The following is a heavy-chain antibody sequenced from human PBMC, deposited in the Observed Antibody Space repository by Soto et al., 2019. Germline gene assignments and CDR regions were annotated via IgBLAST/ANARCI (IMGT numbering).Heavy chain of an antibody. CDR1: GFTFSSYA. V-gene: IGHV3-23*01. J-gene: IGHJ3*02. CDR2: ISGSGGST. Sequence: PGGSLRLSCAASGFTFSSYAMSWGLQAPWKGLEWVSAISGSGGSTYYADSVKGRFTISRDNSKNTLYLQMNSLRAEDTAVYYCAKIAAAGDAFDIWGQETMVTVSS. CDR3: AKIAAAGDAFDI. D-gene: IGHD6-13*01.